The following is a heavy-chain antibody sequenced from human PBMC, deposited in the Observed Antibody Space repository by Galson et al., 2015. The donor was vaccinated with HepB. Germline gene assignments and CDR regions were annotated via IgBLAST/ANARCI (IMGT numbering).Heavy chain of an antibody. V-gene: IGHV3-53*01. Sequence: SLRLSCAASGFTVSSNYMSWVRQAPGKGLEWVSVIYSGGSTYYADSVKGRFTISRDNPKNTLYLQMNSLRAEDTAVYYCAREEWADYWGKGTLVTVSS. CDR2: IYSGGST. CDR3: AREEWADY. J-gene: IGHJ4*02. CDR1: GFTVSSNY. D-gene: IGHD1-26*01.